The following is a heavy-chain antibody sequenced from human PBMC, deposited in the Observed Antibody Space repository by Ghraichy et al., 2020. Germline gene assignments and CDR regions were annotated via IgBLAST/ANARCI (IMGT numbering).Heavy chain of an antibody. CDR3: ARGPTALGVELVNYLDY. V-gene: IGHV3-23*01. Sequence: GGSLRLSCAASGFTFSDFAMTWVRLAPGKGLEWVTTISGRGDSRYYADSVTGRFTISRDNSQNTLYLQMDSLSAEDTALYYCARGPTALGVELVNYLDYWAQGVLVNVS. J-gene: IGHJ4*02. D-gene: IGHD3-3*01. CDR2: ISGRGDSR. CDR1: GFTFSDFA.